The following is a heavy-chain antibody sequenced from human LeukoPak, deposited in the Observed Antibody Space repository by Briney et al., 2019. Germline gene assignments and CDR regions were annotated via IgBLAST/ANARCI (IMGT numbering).Heavy chain of an antibody. V-gene: IGHV6-1*01. Sequence: SQTLSLTCAISGDSVSSTSAACNWIRQSPSRGLEWLGRTYYRSKWYNDYALSVKSRITINPDTSKNKCSLQVNSVTPEDTAVYYCARSSAGGKLDYWGQGTLVTVSS. J-gene: IGHJ4*02. CDR3: ARSSAGGKLDY. CDR1: GDSVSSTSAA. D-gene: IGHD6-13*01. CDR2: TYYRSKWYN.